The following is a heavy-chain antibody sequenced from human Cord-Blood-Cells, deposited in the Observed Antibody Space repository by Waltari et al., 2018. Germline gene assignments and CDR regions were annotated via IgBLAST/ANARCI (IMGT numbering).Heavy chain of an antibody. Sequence: EVQMVGSGGGLVQPGGSLRLSCSACGFTFSRYCMRWVRQAPGKGRDGVANIKQDGSGKYYVDSVKGRFTISRDNAKNSLYLPINSLRAEDTAVYYCARDFASGAIDYWGQGTLVTVSS. J-gene: IGHJ4*02. CDR2: IKQDGSGK. V-gene: IGHV3-7*01. CDR3: ARDFASGAIDY. CDR1: GFTFSRYC.